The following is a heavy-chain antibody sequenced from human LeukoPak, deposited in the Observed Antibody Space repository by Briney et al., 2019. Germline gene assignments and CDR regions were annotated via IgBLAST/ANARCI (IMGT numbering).Heavy chain of an antibody. V-gene: IGHV1-46*01. CDR3: ARGFPPRRDYDRSGYYSYYFDY. Sequence: PGASVKVSCKASGYTFTSYYMHWVRQAPGQGLEWMGIINPSGGSTSYAQKFQGRVTMTRDMSTSTDYMELSSLRSEDTAVYYCARGFPPRRDYDRSGYYSYYFDYWGQGTLVTVSS. D-gene: IGHD3-22*01. CDR1: GYTFTSYY. CDR2: INPSGGST. J-gene: IGHJ4*02.